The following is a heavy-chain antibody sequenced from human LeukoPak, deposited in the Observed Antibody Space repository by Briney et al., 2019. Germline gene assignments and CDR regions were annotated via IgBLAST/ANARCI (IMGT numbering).Heavy chain of an antibody. CDR3: ARATVTTCYFDY. CDR2: IYHSGST. Sequence: PSETLSLTCAVSGYSISSGYYWGWIRPPPGKGLEWIGSIYHSGSTYYNPSLKSRVTISVDTSKTQFSLKLSSVTAADTAVYYCARATVTTCYFDYWGQGTLVTVSS. CDR1: GYSISSGYY. J-gene: IGHJ4*02. V-gene: IGHV4-38-2*01. D-gene: IGHD4-17*01.